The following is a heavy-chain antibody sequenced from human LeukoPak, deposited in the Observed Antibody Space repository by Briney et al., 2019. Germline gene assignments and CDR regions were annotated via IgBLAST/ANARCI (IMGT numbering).Heavy chain of an antibody. D-gene: IGHD1-26*01. CDR3: ASAVNYSGSYGLAY. V-gene: IGHV3-30-3*01. CDR2: ISYDGSNK. J-gene: IGHJ4*02. Sequence: PGGSLRLSCAASGFTFSSYAMHWVRQAPGKGLEWVAVISYDGSNKYYADSVKGRFTISRDNSKNTLYLQMNSLRAEDTAVYYCASAVNYSGSYGLAYWGQGTLVTVSS. CDR1: GFTFSSYA.